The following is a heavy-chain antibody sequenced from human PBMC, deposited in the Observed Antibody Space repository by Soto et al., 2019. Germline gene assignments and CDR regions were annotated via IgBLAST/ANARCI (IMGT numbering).Heavy chain of an antibody. CDR3: ASAVDYFDY. Sequence: GGSLRLSCAASWFTVISNYMSWVRQAPGKGLEWVSVIYSGGSTYYADSVKGRFTISRDNSKNTLYLQMNSLRAEDTAVYYCASAVDYFDYWGQGTLVTVSS. V-gene: IGHV3-53*01. D-gene: IGHD2-15*01. CDR1: WFTVISNY. J-gene: IGHJ4*02. CDR2: IYSGGST.